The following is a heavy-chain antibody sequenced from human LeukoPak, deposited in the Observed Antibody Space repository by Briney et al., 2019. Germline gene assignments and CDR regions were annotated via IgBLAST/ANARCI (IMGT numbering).Heavy chain of an antibody. CDR3: AKQGYSSGWYYFDY. J-gene: IGHJ4*02. CDR2: IWYDGSNK. Sequence: PGGSLRLSCAGSGFTFRSHIMHWVRQAPGKGLEWVAVIWYDGSNKYYADSVKGRFTISRDNSKNTLYLQMNSLRAEDTAVYYCAKQGYSSGWYYFDYWGQGTLVTVSS. D-gene: IGHD6-19*01. CDR1: GFTFRSHI. V-gene: IGHV3-33*06.